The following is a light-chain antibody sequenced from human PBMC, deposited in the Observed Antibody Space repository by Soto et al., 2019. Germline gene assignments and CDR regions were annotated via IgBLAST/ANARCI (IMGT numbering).Light chain of an antibody. V-gene: IGKV1-27*01. Sequence: DIQVTQSPSSLSASVGDRVTITCRASQDITGHLAWYQQKPGKVPKLLIYEASTLQSRVPSRFSASGSGTDFTLTISSLQPEDVATYFCQKYIGIPRTFGQGTKVDLK. CDR2: EAS. CDR3: QKYIGIPRT. J-gene: IGKJ1*01. CDR1: QDITGH.